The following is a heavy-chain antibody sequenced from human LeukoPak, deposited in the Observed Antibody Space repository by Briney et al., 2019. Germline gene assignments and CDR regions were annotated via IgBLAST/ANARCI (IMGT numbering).Heavy chain of an antibody. V-gene: IGHV1-46*01. Sequence: ASVKVSCKASGYTFTSYYMHWGRQAPGQGLEWMGIINPSGGTTIYAQKFQGRVTVTRDTSTATVYMELRSLRSEDTAVYYCARGGFYDSSSYYYFQRWGQGTLVTVSS. CDR3: ARGGFYDSSSYYYFQR. CDR1: GYTFTSYY. D-gene: IGHD3-22*01. J-gene: IGHJ1*01. CDR2: INPSGGTT.